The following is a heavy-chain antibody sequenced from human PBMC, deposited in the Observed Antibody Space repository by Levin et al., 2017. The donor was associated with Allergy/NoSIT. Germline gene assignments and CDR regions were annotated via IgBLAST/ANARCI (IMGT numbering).Heavy chain of an antibody. CDR2: ISSSSSTI. V-gene: IGHV3-48*02. CDR1: GFTFSSYS. CDR3: AREHSSSSGRIFDY. D-gene: IGHD6-6*01. J-gene: IGHJ4*02. Sequence: GGSLRLSCAASGFTFSSYSMNWVRQAPGKGLEWVSYISSSSSTIYYADSVKGRFTISRDNAKNSLYLQMNSLRDEDTAVYYCAREHSSSSGRIFDYWGQGTLVTVSS.